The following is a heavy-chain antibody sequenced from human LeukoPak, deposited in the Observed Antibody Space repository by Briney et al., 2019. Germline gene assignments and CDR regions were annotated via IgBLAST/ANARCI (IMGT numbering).Heavy chain of an antibody. Sequence: GGSLRLSCAAPGFTFSSYSMNWVRQAPGKGLEWVSSISSSSSYIYYADSVKGRFTISRDNAKNSLYLQMNSLRAEDTAVYYCARDPYSGSYGADYYYYMDVWGKGTTVTISS. D-gene: IGHD1-26*01. CDR1: GFTFSSYS. CDR3: ARDPYSGSYGADYYYYMDV. V-gene: IGHV3-21*01. J-gene: IGHJ6*03. CDR2: ISSSSSYI.